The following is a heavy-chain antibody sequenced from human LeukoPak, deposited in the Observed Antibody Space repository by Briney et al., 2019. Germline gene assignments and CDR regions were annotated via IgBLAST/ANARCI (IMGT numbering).Heavy chain of an antibody. Sequence: PSQTLSLTCTVSGGSISSGGYYWSWIRQPPGKGLEWIGYIYYSGSTNYSPSLKSRVTISVDTSKNQFSLQLNSVTPEDTAVYYCARGGGIGINSNWFDPWGQGTLVTVSS. CDR1: GGSISSGGYY. CDR2: IYYSGST. V-gene: IGHV4-61*08. CDR3: ARGGGIGINSNWFDP. J-gene: IGHJ5*02. D-gene: IGHD1-1*01.